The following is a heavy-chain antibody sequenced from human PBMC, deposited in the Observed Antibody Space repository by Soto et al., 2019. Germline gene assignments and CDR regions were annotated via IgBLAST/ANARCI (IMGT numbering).Heavy chain of an antibody. V-gene: IGHV4-59*08. D-gene: IGHD3-9*01. CDR2: IYYSGST. Sequence: SETLSLTCTVSGGSISSYYWSWIRQPPGKGLEWIGYIYYSGSTNYNPSLQSRVTISVETSKNQFSLKLSSVTAADTAVYYCAGGYFEGYYGRMRAFDIWGQGTMVTVSS. CDR1: GGSISSYY. J-gene: IGHJ3*02. CDR3: AGGYFEGYYGRMRAFDI.